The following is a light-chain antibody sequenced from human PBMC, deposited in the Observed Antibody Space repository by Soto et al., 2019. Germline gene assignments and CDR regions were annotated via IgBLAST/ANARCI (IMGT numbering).Light chain of an antibody. CDR2: GAS. Sequence: EIVTTQSPATLSVSPGERATLSCRASQSVSSDLAWYHQKPGQAPRLLIYGASTRATGIPARFSGSGSGTEFTLSINSLRSEDFAVYYCQQYNNWPRTFGKGAKVDIK. CDR3: QQYNNWPRT. J-gene: IGKJ1*01. CDR1: QSVSSD. V-gene: IGKV3-15*01.